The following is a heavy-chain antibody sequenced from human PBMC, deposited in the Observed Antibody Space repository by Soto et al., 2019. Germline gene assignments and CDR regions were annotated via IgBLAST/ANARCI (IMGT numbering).Heavy chain of an antibody. J-gene: IGHJ5*02. Sequence: GESLKISCKGSGYSFTSYWIGWVRQMPGKGLEWMGIIYPGDSGTRYSPSFQGQVPISAVKSVIYDYLQWSSLKASDTAMYYCAMVSARYDFRPCGQGTLVTVSS. CDR2: IYPGDSGT. CDR1: GYSFTSYW. D-gene: IGHD3-3*01. V-gene: IGHV5-51*01. CDR3: AMVSARYDFRP.